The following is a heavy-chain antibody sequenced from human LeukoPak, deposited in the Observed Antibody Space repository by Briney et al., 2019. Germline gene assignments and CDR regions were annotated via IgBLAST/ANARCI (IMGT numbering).Heavy chain of an antibody. J-gene: IGHJ3*02. V-gene: IGHV1-69*04. Sequence: GASVKVSCKASGGTFSSYAISWVRQAPGQGLEWMGMIIPIFGIANYAQKFQGRVTITADKSTSTAYMELSSLRSEDTAVYYCARARSDYYDSSGYYYTSGFDIWGQGTMVTVSS. D-gene: IGHD3-22*01. CDR2: IIPIFGIA. CDR1: GGTFSSYA. CDR3: ARARSDYYDSSGYYYTSGFDI.